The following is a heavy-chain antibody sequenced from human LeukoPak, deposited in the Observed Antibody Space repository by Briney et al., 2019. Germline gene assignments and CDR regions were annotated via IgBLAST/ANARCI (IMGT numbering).Heavy chain of an antibody. CDR2: ISGNNGGT. J-gene: IGHJ4*02. CDR1: GVILSPYA. Sequence: GGSLRLSCAGNGVILSPYAMSWVRQAPGQGLEWVSGISGNNGGTYYRDSVKGRFTISRDDSKNTLYLQMNSLRAEDTAVYYCTRDPRRLDYWGQGTLVTVSS. V-gene: IGHV3-23*01. CDR3: TRDPRRLDY.